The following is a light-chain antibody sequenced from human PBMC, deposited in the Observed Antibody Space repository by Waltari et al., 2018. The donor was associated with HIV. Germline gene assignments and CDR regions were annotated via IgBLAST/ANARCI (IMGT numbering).Light chain of an antibody. J-gene: IGLJ2*01. CDR3: QSADTSPSKAI. CDR2: ESP. CDR1: SVSKED. V-gene: IGLV3-25*03. Sequence: SYELTQSPSVSVSPGQTARIACFGESVSKEDVNWYQWKAGQSPVMVIYESPKRSSRRSGVVSASRSGTTSTLTITGVRTEDEADYFCQSADTSPSKAIFGGGTK.